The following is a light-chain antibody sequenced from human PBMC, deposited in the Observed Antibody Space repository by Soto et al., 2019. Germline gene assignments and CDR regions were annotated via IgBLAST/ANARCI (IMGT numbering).Light chain of an antibody. CDR3: QQYNSWLWT. CDR1: QSVSSN. CDR2: GAS. V-gene: IGKV3-15*01. Sequence: EIVISESPSTVSVSPGERATLSCRASQSVSSNLAWYQQKPGQAPRLLIYGASTRATGIPARFSGSGSGTEFTLIISSLQSEDSAVYYCQQYNSWLWTFGQGTKVDI. J-gene: IGKJ1*01.